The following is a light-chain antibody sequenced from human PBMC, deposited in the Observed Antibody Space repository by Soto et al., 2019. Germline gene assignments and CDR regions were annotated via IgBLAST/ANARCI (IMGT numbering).Light chain of an antibody. V-gene: IGKV3-11*01. J-gene: IGKJ3*01. Sequence: IVLTQSPATLSLSPGERATLSCRASQSVTSFLAWYQQRPGQAPGLLIYDASKRAAGIPARFSGSGSGTDFTLTISSLEPDDFAVYYCQQRSGWPPLFTFGPGTKVDIK. CDR3: QQRSGWPPLFT. CDR2: DAS. CDR1: QSVTSF.